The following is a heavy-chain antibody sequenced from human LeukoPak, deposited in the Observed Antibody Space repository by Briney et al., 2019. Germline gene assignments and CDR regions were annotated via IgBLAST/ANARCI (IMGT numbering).Heavy chain of an antibody. Sequence: ASVKVSCKASGYTFTSYGISWVRQAPGQGLEWMGWISAYNGNTNYAQKLQGRVTMTTDTSTSTAYMELRSLRSDDTAVYHCARDIVVVTAIPFDYWGQGTLVTVSS. CDR1: GYTFTSYG. CDR3: ARDIVVVTAIPFDY. J-gene: IGHJ4*02. V-gene: IGHV1-18*01. D-gene: IGHD2-21*02. CDR2: ISAYNGNT.